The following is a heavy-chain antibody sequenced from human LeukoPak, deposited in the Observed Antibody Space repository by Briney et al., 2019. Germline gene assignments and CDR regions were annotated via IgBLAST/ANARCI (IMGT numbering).Heavy chain of an antibody. Sequence: PGGSLRLSCAASGFTFSSYGMSWVRQAPGKGLEWVSAISGSGGSTYYADSVKGRFTISRDNSKNTLYLQMNSLRAEDTAVYYCAKDPRNSGGYHGEVYWGQGTLVTVSS. CDR1: GFTFSSYG. CDR2: ISGSGGST. J-gene: IGHJ4*02. D-gene: IGHD1-26*01. V-gene: IGHV3-23*01. CDR3: AKDPRNSGGYHGEVY.